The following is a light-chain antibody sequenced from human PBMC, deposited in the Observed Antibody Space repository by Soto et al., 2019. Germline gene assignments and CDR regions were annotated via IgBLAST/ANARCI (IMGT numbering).Light chain of an antibody. J-gene: IGKJ2*01. CDR3: LQDYNYPFT. CDR2: SAS. Sequence: AIQMTQSPSSLSASVGDRVTITCRASQDIRSDLGWYQQKPGKAPNLLIYSASSLQSGVPSRFSGSGSGTDFTLTISSLQPEDFATYYCLQDYNYPFTFGQGTKLELK. V-gene: IGKV1-6*01. CDR1: QDIRSD.